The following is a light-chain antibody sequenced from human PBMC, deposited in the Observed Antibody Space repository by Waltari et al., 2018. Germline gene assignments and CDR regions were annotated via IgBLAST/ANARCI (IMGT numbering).Light chain of an antibody. V-gene: IGKV4-1*01. CDR3: LQYYTTLPA. CDR1: QTVIKTSDNKNY. Sequence: EIVMTQSPDSLAASLGERATTHCKHSQTVIKTSDNKNYLGWYQQKSGQPPKLLLYWSSTRESGVPDRFTGSGSGTDFTLTISSLQPEDVAVYYCLQYYTTLPAFGQGTKVEIQ. CDR2: WSS. J-gene: IGKJ1*01.